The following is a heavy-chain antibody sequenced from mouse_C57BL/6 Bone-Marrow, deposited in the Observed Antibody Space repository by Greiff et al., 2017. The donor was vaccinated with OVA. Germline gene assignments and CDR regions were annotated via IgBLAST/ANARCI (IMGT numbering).Heavy chain of an antibody. CDR1: GFTFSDYG. J-gene: IGHJ4*01. CDR2: ISSGSSTI. V-gene: IGHV5-17*01. Sequence: EVKVVESGGGLVKPGGSLKLSCAASGFTFSDYGMHWVRQAPEKGLEWVAYISSGSSTIYYADTVKGRFTISRDNAKNTLFLQMTSLRSEDTAMYYCARRSNYLYYAMDYWGQGTSVTVSS. CDR3: ARRSNYLYYAMDY. D-gene: IGHD2-5*01.